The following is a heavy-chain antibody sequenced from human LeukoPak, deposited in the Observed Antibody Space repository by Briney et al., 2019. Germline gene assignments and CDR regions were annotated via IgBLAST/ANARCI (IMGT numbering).Heavy chain of an antibody. CDR2: ITTGDGNT. D-gene: IGHD7-27*01. CDR3: AKGGGLWVSAHWGDS. J-gene: IGHJ4*02. CDR1: GFTFSSYT. Sequence: QTGGSLRLSCTASGFTFSSYTMTWVRQAPGKGLKWVSTITTGDGNTYYADSVKGRFTVSRDDSKNTLYLQMNSLRAEDTAVYYCAKGGGLWVSAHWGDSWGRGTLVTVSS. V-gene: IGHV3-23*01.